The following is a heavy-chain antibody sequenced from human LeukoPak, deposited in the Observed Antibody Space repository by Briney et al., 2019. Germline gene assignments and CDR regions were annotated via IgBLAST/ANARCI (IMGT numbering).Heavy chain of an antibody. D-gene: IGHD6-6*01. J-gene: IGHJ6*03. Sequence: SETLSLTCTVSGGSISTYYWSWIRQPPGKGLEWIGYIFYSGSTNHNPSLKSRVTISVDTSKNQFSLKLSSVTAAGTAVYYCASVHDYYYYYMDVWGKGTTVTVSS. V-gene: IGHV4-59*01. CDR3: ASVHDYYYYYMDV. CDR2: IFYSGST. CDR1: GGSISTYY.